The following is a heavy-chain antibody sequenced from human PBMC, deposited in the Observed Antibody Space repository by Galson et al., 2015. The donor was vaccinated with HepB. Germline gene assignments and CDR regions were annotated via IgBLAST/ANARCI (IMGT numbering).Heavy chain of an antibody. V-gene: IGHV3-21*01. CDR1: GFTFSSYS. CDR3: ARAPVLVPAASVAFDI. J-gene: IGHJ3*02. CDR2: ISSSSSYI. D-gene: IGHD2-2*01. Sequence: SLRLSCAASGFTFSSYSMNWVRQAPGKGLEWVSSISSSSSYIYYADSVKGRFTISRDNAKNSLYLQMNSLRAEDTAVYYCARAPVLVPAASVAFDIWGQGTIVTVSS.